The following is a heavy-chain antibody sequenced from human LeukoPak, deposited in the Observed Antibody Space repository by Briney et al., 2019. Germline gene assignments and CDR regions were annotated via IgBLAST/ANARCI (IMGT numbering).Heavy chain of an antibody. CDR3: ARERGSVPDS. CDR1: GGSISSYY. J-gene: IGHJ4*02. D-gene: IGHD1-26*01. Sequence: SETLSHTCTVSGGSISSYYWSWIRQPPGKGLEWIGYINYSGSTNYNPSLKSRVTISVDTSKNQFSLKLSSVTAADTAVYYCARERGSVPDSWGQGTLVTVSS. CDR2: INYSGST. V-gene: IGHV4-59*01.